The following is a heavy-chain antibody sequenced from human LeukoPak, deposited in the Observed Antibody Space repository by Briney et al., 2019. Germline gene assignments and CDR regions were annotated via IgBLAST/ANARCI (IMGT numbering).Heavy chain of an antibody. Sequence: ASVKVSCKASGYTFTSCGISWVRQAPGQGLEWMGWISAYNGRTNYAQKLQGRVTMTRDMSTSTVYMELSSLRSEDTAVYYCARVADYYDSSGYYTPWFDPWGQGTLVTVSS. CDR1: GYTFTSCG. CDR2: ISAYNGRT. D-gene: IGHD3-22*01. CDR3: ARVADYYDSSGYYTPWFDP. J-gene: IGHJ5*02. V-gene: IGHV1-18*01.